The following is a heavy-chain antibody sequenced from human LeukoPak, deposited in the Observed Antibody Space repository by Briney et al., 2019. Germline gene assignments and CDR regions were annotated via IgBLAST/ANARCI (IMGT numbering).Heavy chain of an antibody. CDR1: GGSINSGSYY. V-gene: IGHV4-39*01. Sequence: NTSETLSLTCTVSGGSINSGSYYWGWIRQPPGKGLEWIGSIYYSGSTYYNPSLKSRVTISVDTSRNQFSLKLSSVTAADTAVYYCARRLRLQLDNWFDPWGQGTLVTVSS. D-gene: IGHD5-18*01. CDR2: IYYSGST. J-gene: IGHJ5*02. CDR3: ARRLRLQLDNWFDP.